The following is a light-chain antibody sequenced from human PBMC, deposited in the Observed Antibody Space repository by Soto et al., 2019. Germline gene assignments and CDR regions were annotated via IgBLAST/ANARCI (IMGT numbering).Light chain of an antibody. CDR1: GSNIGNNY. Sequence: QSVLTQPPSASGTPGQRVTISCSGSGSNIGNNYVYWYQQLPGTAPKLLINRNNQRPSGVPDRFSGSKSGTSASLAISGLRSEDEADYYCSSYTSSSLYVFGTGTKLTVL. CDR2: RNN. CDR3: SSYTSSSLYV. V-gene: IGLV1-47*01. J-gene: IGLJ1*01.